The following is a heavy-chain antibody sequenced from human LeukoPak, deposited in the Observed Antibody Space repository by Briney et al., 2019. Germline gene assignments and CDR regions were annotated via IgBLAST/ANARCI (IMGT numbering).Heavy chain of an antibody. CDR1: GFTFSSYS. Sequence: PGGSLRLSCAASGFTFSSYSMNWVRQAPGKGLEWVSYISSSSSTIYYADSVKGRFTISRDNAKNSLYLQMNSLRAEDTAVYYCARDGPTTYSSSWYYDYWGQGTLVTVSS. CDR3: ARDGPTTYSSSWYYDY. D-gene: IGHD6-13*01. CDR2: ISSSSSTI. J-gene: IGHJ4*02. V-gene: IGHV3-48*04.